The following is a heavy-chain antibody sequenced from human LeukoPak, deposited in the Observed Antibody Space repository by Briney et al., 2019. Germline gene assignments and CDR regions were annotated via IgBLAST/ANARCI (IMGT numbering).Heavy chain of an antibody. Sequence: PGRSLRLSCAASGFTFSSYGMHWVRQAPGKGLEWVGFIRSKAYGGTTEYAASVKGRFTISRDDSKSIAYLQMNSLKTEDTAVYYCTRVDIVGVKLDYWGQGTLVTVSS. D-gene: IGHD1-26*01. V-gene: IGHV3-49*04. J-gene: IGHJ4*02. CDR3: TRVDIVGVKLDY. CDR1: GFTFSSYG. CDR2: IRSKAYGGTT.